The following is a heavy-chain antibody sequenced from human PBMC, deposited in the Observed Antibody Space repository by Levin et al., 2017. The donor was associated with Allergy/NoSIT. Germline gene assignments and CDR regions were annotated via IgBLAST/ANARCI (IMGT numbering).Heavy chain of an antibody. J-gene: IGHJ4*02. CDR3: ARGDLYFNY. Sequence: SVKGRFTISRDNAKNSLFLQMNSLRAEDTSVYYCARGDLYFNYWGQGTLVTVSS. V-gene: IGHV3-21*01.